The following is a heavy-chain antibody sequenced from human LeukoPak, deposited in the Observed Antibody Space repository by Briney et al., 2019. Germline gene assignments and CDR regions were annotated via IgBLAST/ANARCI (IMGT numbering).Heavy chain of an antibody. CDR2: IYHSGST. Sequence: SETLSLTCTVSGGSIGSNNYYWGWIRQPPGKGLEWIGYIYHSGSTKYNPSLKSRVTISVDTSKNQFSLKLSSVTAADTAVYYRARDGEQWLGRTYYMDVWGKGTTVTVSS. D-gene: IGHD6-19*01. CDR1: GGSIGSNNYY. V-gene: IGHV4-61*05. CDR3: ARDGEQWLGRTYYMDV. J-gene: IGHJ6*03.